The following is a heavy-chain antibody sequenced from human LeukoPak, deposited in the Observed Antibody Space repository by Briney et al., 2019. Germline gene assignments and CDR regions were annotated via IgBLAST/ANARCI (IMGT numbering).Heavy chain of an antibody. J-gene: IGHJ6*02. CDR3: ARQSTGSGYYYYGVDV. V-gene: IGHV4-59*08. CDR1: GGSISSYY. D-gene: IGHD6-19*01. Sequence: SETLSLTCTVSGGSISSYYWSWIRQPPGKGLEWIGYIYYSGSTNYNPSLKSRVTISVDTSKNQFSLKLSSVTAADTAVYYCARQSTGSGYYYYGVDVWGQGTTVTVSS. CDR2: IYYSGST.